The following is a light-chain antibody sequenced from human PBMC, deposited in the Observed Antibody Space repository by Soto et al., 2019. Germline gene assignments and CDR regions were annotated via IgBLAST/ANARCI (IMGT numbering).Light chain of an antibody. CDR3: QQHYITPIT. V-gene: IGKV4-1*01. J-gene: IGKJ5*01. CDR1: QSVLYSAKNKNF. Sequence: DIVMTQSPDSLAVSLGERATIHCKSSQSVLYSAKNKNFLTWYQQKPGQPPKLLIYWASTRKSGVPDRFTGSGSGTDFTRTINSLQAEDVAVYYCQQHYITPITFGQGTRLEIK. CDR2: WAS.